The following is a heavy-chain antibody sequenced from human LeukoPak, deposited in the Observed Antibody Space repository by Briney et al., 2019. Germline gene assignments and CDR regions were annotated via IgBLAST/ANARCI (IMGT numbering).Heavy chain of an antibody. CDR2: ISSTSGNI. Sequence: GGSLRLSCAASGFTFSSYNMNWVRQAPGKGLEWISYISSTSGNIDYADSVKGRFTISRDNSKNTLYLQMNSLRAEDTAVYYCAKDGLSGDWGYFDYWGQGTLVTVSS. CDR3: AKDGLSGDWGYFDY. CDR1: GFTFSSYN. V-gene: IGHV3-48*01. J-gene: IGHJ4*02. D-gene: IGHD2-21*02.